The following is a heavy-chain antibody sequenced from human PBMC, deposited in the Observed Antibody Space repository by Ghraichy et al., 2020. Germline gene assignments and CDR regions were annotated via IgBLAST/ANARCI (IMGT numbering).Heavy chain of an antibody. CDR1: GGSISSGGYT. CDR2: IYYSGST. J-gene: IGHJ4*02. CDR3: ARGPLSLFKRYCSSTSCYGVDY. V-gene: IGHV4-30-4*07. Sequence: SETLSLTCAVSGGSISSGGYTWSWIRQPPGQGLEWIGYIYYSGSTYYNPSLKSRVTISVDTSKNQFSLKLSSVTAADTAVYYCARGPLSLFKRYCSSTSCYGVDYWGQGTLVTVSS. D-gene: IGHD2-2*01.